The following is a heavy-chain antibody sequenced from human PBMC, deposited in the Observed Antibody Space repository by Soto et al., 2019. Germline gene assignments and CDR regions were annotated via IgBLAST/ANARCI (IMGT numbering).Heavy chain of an antibody. D-gene: IGHD5-18*01. J-gene: IGHJ4*02. V-gene: IGHV4-31*03. Sequence: PSETLSLTCTVSGGSISSGGYYWSWIPQHPGKGLEWIGYIYYSGSTYYNPSLKSRVTISVDTSKNQFSLKLSSVTAADTAVYYCARHRYSYGVYYFDYWGQGTLVTVSS. CDR2: IYYSGST. CDR3: ARHRYSYGVYYFDY. CDR1: GGSISSGGYY.